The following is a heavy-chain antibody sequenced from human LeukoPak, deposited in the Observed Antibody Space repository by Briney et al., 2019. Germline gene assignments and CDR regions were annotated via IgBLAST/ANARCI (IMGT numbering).Heavy chain of an antibody. J-gene: IGHJ4*02. V-gene: IGHV3-23*01. D-gene: IGHD3-22*01. CDR3: AKRPNYYDSSGSGYYFDY. CDR2: ISGSGGST. Sequence: GGSLRLSCAASGFTFSSYAMSWVRQAPGKGLEWVSAISGSGGSTYYADSVKGRFTISRDNSKNTLYLQMNSMRAEDTAVYYCAKRPNYYDSSGSGYYFDYWGQGTLVTVSS. CDR1: GFTFSSYA.